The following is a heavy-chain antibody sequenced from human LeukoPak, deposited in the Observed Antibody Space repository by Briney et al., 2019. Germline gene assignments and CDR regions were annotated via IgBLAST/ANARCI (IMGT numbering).Heavy chain of an antibody. CDR2: IYDSGST. CDR3: ARDFRSGYPYYYYYGMDV. V-gene: IGHV4-61*01. CDR1: GYSISSGYY. J-gene: IGHJ6*02. Sequence: PETLSLTCAVSGYSISSGYYWGWIRQPPGKGLEWIGYIYDSGSTNYNPSLKSRVTISVDTSKNQFSLKLSSVAAADTAVYYCARDFRSGYPYYYYYGMDVWGQGTTVTVSS. D-gene: IGHD3-3*01.